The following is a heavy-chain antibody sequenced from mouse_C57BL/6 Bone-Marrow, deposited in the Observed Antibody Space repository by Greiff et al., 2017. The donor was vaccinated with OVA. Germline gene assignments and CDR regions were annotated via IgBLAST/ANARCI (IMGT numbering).Heavy chain of an antibody. CDR2: INYDGSST. J-gene: IGHJ3*01. Sequence: EVQRVESEGGLVQPGSSMKLSCTASGFTFSDYYMAWVRQVPEKGLEWVANINYDGSSTYYLDSLKSRFIISRDNAKNILYLQMSSLKSEDTATYYCARFYYGYDWFAYWGQGTLVTVSA. CDR3: ARFYYGYDWFAY. V-gene: IGHV5-16*01. CDR1: GFTFSDYY. D-gene: IGHD2-2*01.